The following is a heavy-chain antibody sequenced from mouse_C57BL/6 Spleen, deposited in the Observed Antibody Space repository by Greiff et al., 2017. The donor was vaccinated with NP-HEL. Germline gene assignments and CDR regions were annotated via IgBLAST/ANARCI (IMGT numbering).Heavy chain of an antibody. V-gene: IGHV5-4*01. D-gene: IGHD2-1*01. CDR2: ISDGGSYT. Sequence: EVMLVESGGGLVKPGGSLKLSCAASGFTFSSYAMSWVRQTPEQRLDWVATISDGGSYTYYPDNVKGRFTISRDNAKNNLYLQMSHLKSEDTAMYYCARDFYGNYGSYAMDDWGQGTSVTVSS. CDR1: GFTFSSYA. CDR3: ARDFYGNYGSYAMDD. J-gene: IGHJ4*01.